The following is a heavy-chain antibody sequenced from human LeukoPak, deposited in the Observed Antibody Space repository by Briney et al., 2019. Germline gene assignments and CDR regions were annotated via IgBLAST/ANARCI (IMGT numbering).Heavy chain of an antibody. CDR1: GGSIRSGDNY. V-gene: IGHV4-30-4*01. CDR3: ARARRSSGYYHFDY. D-gene: IGHD3-22*01. Sequence: SQTLSLTCTVSGGSIRSGDNYWSWIRQPPGKGLEWIGYIYYSGSTYYNPSLKSRLTISVDTSKNQFSLKLTSVTAADTAVYFCARARRSSGYYHFDYWGQGTLITVSS. J-gene: IGHJ4*02. CDR2: IYYSGST.